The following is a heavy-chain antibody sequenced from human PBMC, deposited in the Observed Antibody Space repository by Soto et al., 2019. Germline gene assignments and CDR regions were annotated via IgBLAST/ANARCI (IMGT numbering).Heavy chain of an antibody. V-gene: IGHV4-34*01. CDR3: AKDRGRTIAVSGDN. D-gene: IGHD6-19*01. J-gene: IGHJ4*02. Sequence: SETLSLTCAVYGGSFSGYYWSWIRQPPGKGLEWIGEINHSGSTNYNPSLKSRVTISVDTSKNQFSLKLSSVTAADTAVYYCAKDRGRTIAVSGDNWGQGTLVTVSS. CDR1: GGSFSGYY. CDR2: INHSGST.